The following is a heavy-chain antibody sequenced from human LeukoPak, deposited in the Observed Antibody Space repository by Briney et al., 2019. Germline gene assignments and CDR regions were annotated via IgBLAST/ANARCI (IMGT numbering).Heavy chain of an antibody. CDR1: GFTVSSNY. Sequence: GGSLTLSCAAAGFTVSSNYMSWVRQAPGKGLKWVSVIYSGGSTYYADSVKGRFTISRHNSKNTLYLQMNSLRAEDTAVYYCARDSTTPSGMDVWGQGTTVTVSS. CDR3: ARDSTTPSGMDV. CDR2: IYSGGST. D-gene: IGHD1-26*01. J-gene: IGHJ6*02. V-gene: IGHV3-53*04.